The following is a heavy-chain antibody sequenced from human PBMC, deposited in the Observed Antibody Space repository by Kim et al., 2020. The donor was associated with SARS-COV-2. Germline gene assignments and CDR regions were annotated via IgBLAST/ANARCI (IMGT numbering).Heavy chain of an antibody. CDR2: INPSGGST. V-gene: IGHV1-46*01. J-gene: IGHJ4*02. Sequence: ASVKVSCKASGYTFTSYYMHWVRQAPGQGLEWMGIINPSGGSTSYAQKFQGRVTMTRDTSTSTVYMELSSLRSEDTAVYYCARESSGYCSGGSCYGSDYWGQGTLVTVSS. CDR3: ARESSGYCSGGSCYGSDY. D-gene: IGHD2-15*01. CDR1: GYTFTSYY.